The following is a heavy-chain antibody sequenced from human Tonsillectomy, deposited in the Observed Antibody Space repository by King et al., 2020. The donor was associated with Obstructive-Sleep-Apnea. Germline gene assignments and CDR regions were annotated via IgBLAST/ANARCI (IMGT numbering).Heavy chain of an antibody. CDR2: IYSGGST. V-gene: IGHV3-53*04. J-gene: IGHJ3*02. CDR3: ARENYGDYPNAFDI. D-gene: IGHD4-17*01. Sequence: VQLVESGGGLVQPGGSLRLSCAASGFTVSSNYMSWVRQAPGKGLEWVSVIYSGGSTYYADSVKGRFTTSRHHSKNTLYLQMNSLRAEDTAVYYCARENYGDYPNAFDIWGQGTMVTVSS. CDR1: GFTVSSNY.